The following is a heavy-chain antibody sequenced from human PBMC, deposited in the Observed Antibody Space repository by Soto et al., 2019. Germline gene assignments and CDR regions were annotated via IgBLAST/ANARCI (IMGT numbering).Heavy chain of an antibody. Sequence: ASVKVSCKASGGTFSSYAISWVRQAPGQGLEWMGGIIPIFGTANYAQKFQGRVTITADESTSTAYMELSSLRSEDTAVYYCARGGRLEYSSSSPFDYWGQGTLVTVSS. J-gene: IGHJ4*02. D-gene: IGHD6-6*01. CDR1: GGTFSSYA. CDR3: ARGGRLEYSSSSPFDY. V-gene: IGHV1-69*13. CDR2: IIPIFGTA.